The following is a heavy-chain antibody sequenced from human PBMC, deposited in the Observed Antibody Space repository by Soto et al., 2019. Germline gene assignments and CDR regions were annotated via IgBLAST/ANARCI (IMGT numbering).Heavy chain of an antibody. D-gene: IGHD6-13*01. CDR2: ISSSSSHI. J-gene: IGHJ6*03. V-gene: IGHV3-64*02. Sequence: SGGSLRLSCAASGFTFSSYSMNWVRQAPGKGLEYVSGISSSSSHIDYAESVKGRFTISRDNSKNTLYLQMGSLRAEDMALYYCARRGYGSRWPNVYMDVWGKGTTVTVSS. CDR3: ARRGYGSRWPNVYMDV. CDR1: GFTFSSYS.